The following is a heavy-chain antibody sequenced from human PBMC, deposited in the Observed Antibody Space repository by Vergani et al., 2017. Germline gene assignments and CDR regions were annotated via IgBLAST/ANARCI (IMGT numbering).Heavy chain of an antibody. V-gene: IGHV1-69*02. CDR2: IIPILGIA. Sequence: QVQLVQSGAEVKKPGSSVKVSCKASGGTFSSYTISWVRQAPGQGLEWMGRIIPILGIANYAQKFQGRVTITADKSTSTAYMELSSLRSEDTAVYYCARIDAAHVVVTESGAFYIWGQGTMVTVSS. J-gene: IGHJ3*02. D-gene: IGHD2-21*02. CDR1: GGTFSSYT. CDR3: ARIDAAHVVVTESGAFYI.